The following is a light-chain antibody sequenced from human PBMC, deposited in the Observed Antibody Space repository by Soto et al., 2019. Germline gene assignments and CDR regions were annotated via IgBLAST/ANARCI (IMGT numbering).Light chain of an antibody. CDR2: DVT. J-gene: IGLJ2*01. Sequence: QAALTQPPSAYGSPGQSVTISCTGASSDVGGYNFVSWYQQHPGKAPKLMIYDVTKRPSGVPDRFSGSKSGNTASLTVSGLQADDEADYCSTYAGSSVPVAFGGGTKLTVL. CDR1: SSDVGGYNF. V-gene: IGLV2-8*01. CDR3: STYAGSSVPVA.